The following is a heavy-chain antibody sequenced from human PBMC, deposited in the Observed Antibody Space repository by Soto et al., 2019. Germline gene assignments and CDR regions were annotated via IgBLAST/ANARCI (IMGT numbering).Heavy chain of an antibody. D-gene: IGHD3-22*01. CDR1: GDSIGTFY. Sequence: SETLSLTCTVSGDSIGTFYWVWMRQSPGKELEWIGYVYYTGSTNYNPSLKSRVTISVDRSKNQFSLKLTSANVADTAVYYCARGRTVRNYADDSSDYFYFFDYWGQGTQVTVSS. CDR3: ARGRTVRNYADDSSDYFYFFDY. J-gene: IGHJ4*02. CDR2: VYYTGST. V-gene: IGHV4-59*01.